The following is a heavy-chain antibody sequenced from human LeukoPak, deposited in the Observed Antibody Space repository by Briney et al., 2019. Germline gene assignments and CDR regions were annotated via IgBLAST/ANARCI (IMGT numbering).Heavy chain of an antibody. Sequence: PSVTLSLTCAVSAGSINIINWWSWVRQPPGKGLEWIGEIYHSGSTNYNPSLKSRFTTSVDKSENQFSLKLSSVTAADTAAYSCARVTWELLRALYYYYYMDVWGKGTTVTVSS. D-gene: IGHD1-26*01. V-gene: IGHV4-4*02. CDR1: AGSINIINW. CDR3: ARVTWELLRALYYYYYMDV. J-gene: IGHJ6*03. CDR2: IYHSGST.